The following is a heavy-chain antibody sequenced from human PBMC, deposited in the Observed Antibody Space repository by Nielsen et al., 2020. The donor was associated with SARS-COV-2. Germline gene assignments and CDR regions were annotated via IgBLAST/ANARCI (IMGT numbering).Heavy chain of an antibody. Sequence: SVKVSCKASGHTFANYGLTWVRQAPGQGLEWMGRIVPPLGTTNYAQKFQDRLTITADYMELSGLISEDTAVYYCARDSGFDYWGQGTLITVSS. D-gene: IGHD6-25*01. CDR3: ARDSGFDY. J-gene: IGHJ4*02. CDR1: GHTFANYG. CDR2: IVPPLGTT. V-gene: IGHV1-69*11.